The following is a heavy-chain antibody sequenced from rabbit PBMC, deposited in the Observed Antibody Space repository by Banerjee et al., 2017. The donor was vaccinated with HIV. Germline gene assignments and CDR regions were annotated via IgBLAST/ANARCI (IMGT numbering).Heavy chain of an antibody. Sequence: QEQLVESGGGLVQPEGSLTLTCTASGFSFSSTYYMCWVRQAPGKGLEWIACIYAGSSGSTYYASWARGRFTISKTSSTTVTLQMTSLTAADTATYFCASEYAGYAVYGYEYYFSLWGPGTLVTVS. CDR2: IYAGSSGST. CDR1: GFSFSSTYY. J-gene: IGHJ4*01. D-gene: IGHD6-1*01. V-gene: IGHV1S45*01. CDR3: ASEYAGYAVYGYEYYFSL.